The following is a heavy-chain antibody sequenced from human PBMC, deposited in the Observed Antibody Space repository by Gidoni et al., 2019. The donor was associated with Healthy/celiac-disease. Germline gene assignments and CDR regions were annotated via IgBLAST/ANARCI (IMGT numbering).Heavy chain of an antibody. J-gene: IGHJ4*02. CDR1: GYPLTEVS. CDR2: FDPEDGET. CDR3: ATGSLAYCGGDCS. D-gene: IGHD2-21*01. Sequence: QVQLVQSGAEVKKPGASVKVSCKVSGYPLTEVSMHWVRQAPGKGLEWMGGFDPEDGETIYAQKFQGRVTVTEDTSTDTAYMELSSLRAEDAAVYYCATGSLAYCGGDCSWGQGTLVTVSS. V-gene: IGHV1-24*01.